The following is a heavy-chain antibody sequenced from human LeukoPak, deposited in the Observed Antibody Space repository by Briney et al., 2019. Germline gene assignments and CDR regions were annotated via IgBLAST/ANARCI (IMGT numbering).Heavy chain of an antibody. V-gene: IGHV3-21*01. Sequence: GGSLRLSCADSGFTFNNCNMNWVRQAPGKGLEWVSSISSSSTYIYYADSVKGRFTISRDNAKNTLYLQMNSLRAEDTAVYYCAKEVEWLRFDYWGQGTLVTVSS. CDR3: AKEVEWLRFDY. D-gene: IGHD5-12*01. CDR2: ISSSSTYI. CDR1: GFTFNNCN. J-gene: IGHJ4*02.